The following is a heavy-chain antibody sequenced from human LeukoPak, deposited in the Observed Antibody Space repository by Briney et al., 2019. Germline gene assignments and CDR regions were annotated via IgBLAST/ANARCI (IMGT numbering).Heavy chain of an antibody. Sequence: GESLKISCKISGYKLTNNWIGWVRQMPGKGLEWMGIIYPGDSDTRYSPSFQGQVTISADKSISTAYLQWSSLKASDTAMYCCARRQTHNDILTGPFDYWGQGTLVTVSS. D-gene: IGHD3-9*01. CDR1: GYKLTNNW. CDR2: IYPGDSDT. J-gene: IGHJ4*02. V-gene: IGHV5-51*01. CDR3: ARRQTHNDILTGPFDY.